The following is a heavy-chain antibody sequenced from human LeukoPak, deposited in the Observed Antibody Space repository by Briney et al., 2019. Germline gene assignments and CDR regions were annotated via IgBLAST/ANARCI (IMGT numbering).Heavy chain of an antibody. CDR1: GGSISSGGYY. CDR2: IYHSGST. J-gene: IGHJ4*02. CDR3: ARFYQRYNWNGEDY. Sequence: SETLSLTCTVSGGSISSGGYYWSWIRQPPGKGLEWIGYIYHSGSTYYNPSLKSRVTISVDRSKNQFSLKLSSVTAADTAVYYCARFYQRYNWNGEDYWGQGTLVTVSS. V-gene: IGHV4-30-2*01. D-gene: IGHD1-1*01.